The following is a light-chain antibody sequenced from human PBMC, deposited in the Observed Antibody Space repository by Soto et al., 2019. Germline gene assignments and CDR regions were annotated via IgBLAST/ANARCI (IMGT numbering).Light chain of an antibody. CDR1: QSVDSNF. CDR3: QQYTNSPPYT. J-gene: IGKJ2*01. CDR2: GAS. Sequence: EFVLTQSPGTLSLSPGERATLSCRASQSVDSNFFAWYQQKPGQAPRLLMYGASRRAAGIPDRFSGGGSGTDFTLTISRLEPEDFAVYYCQQYTNSPPYTFGQGTKLEIK. V-gene: IGKV3-20*01.